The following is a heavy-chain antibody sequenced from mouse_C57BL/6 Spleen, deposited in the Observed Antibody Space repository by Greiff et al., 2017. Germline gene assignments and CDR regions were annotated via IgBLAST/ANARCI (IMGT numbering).Heavy chain of an antibody. J-gene: IGHJ4*01. CDR3: TRDYYGSSYHYAMYY. CDR1: GFTFSSYA. Sequence: EVHLVESGAGLVKPGGSLKLSCAASGFTFSSYAMSWVRQTPEKRLEWVAYISSGGEYIYYADTVKGRFTISRQCQEHLYLQMSSLKSEDTAMYYCTRDYYGSSYHYAMYYWGQGTSVTVSS. V-gene: IGHV5-9-1*02. CDR2: ISSGGEYI. D-gene: IGHD1-1*01.